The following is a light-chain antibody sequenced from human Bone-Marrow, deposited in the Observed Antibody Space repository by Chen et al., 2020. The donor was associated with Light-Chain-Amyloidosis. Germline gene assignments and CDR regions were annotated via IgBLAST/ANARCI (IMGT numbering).Light chain of an antibody. CDR2: EVT. CDR3: SSYTMTNTLV. V-gene: IGLV2-14*01. CDR1: SSNVGGDNH. J-gene: IGLJ1*01. Sequence: QPALTQPASFSGSPGQPIPISSTGTSSNVGGDNHVSWYQRHPDKAPKLMIYEVTNRPSWVPDRFSGSKSDNTASLTISGLQTADEADYFCSSYTMTNTLVFGSGTRVTVL.